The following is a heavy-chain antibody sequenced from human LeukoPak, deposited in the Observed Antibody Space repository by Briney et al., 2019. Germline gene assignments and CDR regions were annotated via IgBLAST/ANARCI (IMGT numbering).Heavy chain of an antibody. CDR2: INSDGSST. J-gene: IGHJ4*02. D-gene: IGHD3-10*01. CDR3: AELTSMVEQY. V-gene: IGHV3-74*01. CDR1: GLTLGSYW. Sequence: PGGSLRLSCAASGLTLGSYWMHWVRHAPGKGLLWVSRINSDGSSTRHADSVKGRFTISRDNAKNTLYLQMNSLSAEDTAVYYCAELTSMVEQYWGQGTLVTVSS.